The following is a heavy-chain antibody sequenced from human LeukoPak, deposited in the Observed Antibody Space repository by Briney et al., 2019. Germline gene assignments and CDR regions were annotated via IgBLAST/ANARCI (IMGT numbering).Heavy chain of an antibody. CDR3: ARAEGIAAAGIFDY. D-gene: IGHD6-13*01. CDR2: IIPIFGTA. CDR1: GGTFSSYA. Sequence: SVKVSCKASGGTFSSYAISWVRQAPGQGLGWMGGIIPIFGTANYAQKFQGRVTITADESTSTAYMELSSLRSEDTAVYYCARAEGIAAAGIFDYWGQGTLVTVSS. V-gene: IGHV1-69*13. J-gene: IGHJ4*02.